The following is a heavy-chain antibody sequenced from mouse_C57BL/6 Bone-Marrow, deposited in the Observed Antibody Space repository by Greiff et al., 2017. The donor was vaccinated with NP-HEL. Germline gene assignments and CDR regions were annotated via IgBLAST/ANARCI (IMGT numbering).Heavy chain of an antibody. CDR2: ISGGGSYT. J-gene: IGHJ2*01. D-gene: IGHD2-5*01. CDR3: ARQSNWNYFDY. V-gene: IGHV5-6*02. Sequence: EVMLVESGGDLVKPGGSLKLSCAASGFTFSSYGMSWVRQTPDKRLEWVATISGGGSYTYYPDSVKGRFTISRDNAKNTLYLQMSSLKSEDTAMYYCARQSNWNYFDYWGQGTTLTVSS. CDR1: GFTFSSYG.